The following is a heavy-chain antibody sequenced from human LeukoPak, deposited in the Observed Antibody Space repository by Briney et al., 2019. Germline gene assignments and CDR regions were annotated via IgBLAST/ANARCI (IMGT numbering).Heavy chain of an antibody. CDR1: GFTFNNYA. J-gene: IGHJ4*02. V-gene: IGHV3-23*01. Sequence: GGSLRLSCAASGFTFNNYAMSWVRQAPGKGLEWVAGITGSGNSINYADSVRGRFTISRDNSKNTVYLQMTSLRAEDTATYYCAKAPWNDRTYFDYWGQGTLVTVSS. CDR3: AKAPWNDRTYFDY. CDR2: ITGSGNSI. D-gene: IGHD1-1*01.